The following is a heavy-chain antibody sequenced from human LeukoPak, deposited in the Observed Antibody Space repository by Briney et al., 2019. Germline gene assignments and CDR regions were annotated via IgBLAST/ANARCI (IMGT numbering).Heavy chain of an antibody. D-gene: IGHD3-22*01. Sequence: GGSLRLSCTASGFTFGDYAMSWIRQAPGKGLEWVGFIRTKTYGGTTEYAASVKGRFTISRDNSKNTLYLQMNSLRAEDTAVYYCLRETYYQDGSGSEAIGGFDYWGQGTLVTVSS. CDR3: LRETYYQDGSGSEAIGGFDY. V-gene: IGHV3-49*03. CDR2: IRTKTYGGTT. CDR1: GFTFGDYA. J-gene: IGHJ4*02.